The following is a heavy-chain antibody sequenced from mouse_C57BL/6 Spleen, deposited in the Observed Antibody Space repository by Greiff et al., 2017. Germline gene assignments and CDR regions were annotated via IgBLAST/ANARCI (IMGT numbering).Heavy chain of an antibody. Sequence: QVQLKQPGAELVRPGSSVKLSCKASGYTFTSYWMHWVKQRPIQGLEWIGNIDPSDSETHYNQKFKDKATLTVDKSSSTAYMQLSSLTSEDSAVYYCARWAGTYYFDYWGQGTTLTVSS. CDR2: IDPSDSET. CDR3: ARWAGTYYFDY. V-gene: IGHV1-52*01. J-gene: IGHJ2*01. CDR1: GYTFTSYW. D-gene: IGHD4-1*01.